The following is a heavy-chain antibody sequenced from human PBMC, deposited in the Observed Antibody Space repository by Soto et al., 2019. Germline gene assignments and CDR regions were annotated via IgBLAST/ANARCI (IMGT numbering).Heavy chain of an antibody. CDR3: TGLRGYYYYIDV. J-gene: IGHJ6*03. CDR2: INDSGSA. CDR1: GASSGTYY. D-gene: IGHD3-10*01. Sequence: QVQLQQWGAGLLKPSETLSLTCAVHGASSGTYYWTWIRQPPGKGLEWIGEINDSGSANHNPSLKSRVNISVHTSMNQFSLRLNSVTAADTAVYYCTGLRGYYYYIDVWGKGTTVTVSS. V-gene: IGHV4-34*01.